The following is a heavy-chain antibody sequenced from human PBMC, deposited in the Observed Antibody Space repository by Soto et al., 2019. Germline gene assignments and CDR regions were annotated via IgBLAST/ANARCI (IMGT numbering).Heavy chain of an antibody. J-gene: IGHJ4*02. D-gene: IGHD6-19*01. Sequence: EVQLVESGGGLVQPGGSLRLSCAASGFTFSDHYMDWVRQAPGKGLEWVGRTRNKANSYTTEYAASVKGRLTISRDDSKNSLYLQMNSLKTEDTAVYYCARADSSGWYYFDYWGQGTLVTVSS. V-gene: IGHV3-72*01. CDR1: GFTFSDHY. CDR2: TRNKANSYTT. CDR3: ARADSSGWYYFDY.